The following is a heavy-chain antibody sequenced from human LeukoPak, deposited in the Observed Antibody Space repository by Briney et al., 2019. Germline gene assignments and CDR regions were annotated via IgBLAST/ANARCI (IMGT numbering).Heavy chain of an antibody. CDR3: ARGEYSSSRGYWFDP. CDR2: IYTSGST. J-gene: IGHJ5*02. Sequence: SETLSLTCTVSGGSISSGSYYWSWIRQPAGTGLEWIGRIYTSGSTNYNPSLKSRVTISVDTSKNQFSLKLSSVTAADTAVYHCARGEYSSSRGYWFDPWGQGTLVTVSS. D-gene: IGHD6-13*01. V-gene: IGHV4-61*02. CDR1: GGSISSGSYY.